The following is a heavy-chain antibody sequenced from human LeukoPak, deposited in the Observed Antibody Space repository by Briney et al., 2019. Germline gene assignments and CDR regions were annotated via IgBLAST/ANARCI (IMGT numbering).Heavy chain of an antibody. D-gene: IGHD1-26*01. V-gene: IGHV4-59*01. CDR3: ARDGYSGRYSQSDY. J-gene: IGHJ4*02. Sequence: PSETLSLTCTVSGGSISYYYWSWIRQSPGKGLEWIGCIDYSGNTKYNPSLKSRVTISVDTSKKQFSVKLGSVTAADTAVYFCARDGYSGRYSQSDYWGQGTLVTVSS. CDR2: IDYSGNT. CDR1: GGSISYYY.